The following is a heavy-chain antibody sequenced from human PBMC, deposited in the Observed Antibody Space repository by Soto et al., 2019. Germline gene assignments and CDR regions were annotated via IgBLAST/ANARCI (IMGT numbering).Heavy chain of an antibody. CDR1: GYTLTELS. V-gene: IGHV1-24*01. J-gene: IGHJ4*02. CDR2: FDPEDGET. Sequence: GASVKVSCKVSGYTLTELSMHWVRQAPGKGLEWMGGFDPEDGETIYAQKFQGRVTMTEDTSTDTAYMELSSLRSEDTAVYYCATDPMPMTTVTTNCWGQGTLVTVSS. CDR3: ATDPMPMTTVTTNC. D-gene: IGHD4-17*01.